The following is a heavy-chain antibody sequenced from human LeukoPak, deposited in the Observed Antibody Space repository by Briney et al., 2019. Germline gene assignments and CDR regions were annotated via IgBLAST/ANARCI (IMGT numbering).Heavy chain of an antibody. D-gene: IGHD2-2*01. CDR2: INSDGSWT. CDR3: AKNAGYQPPHHAFDI. V-gene: IGHV3-74*01. CDR1: GNYW. Sequence: GGSLRLSCAASGNYWMHWVRQVPGKGLVWVSHINSDGSWTSYADSVKGRFTISKDNAKNTVYLQMNSLRAEDTAVYYCAKNAGYQPPHHAFDIWGQGTMVTVSS. J-gene: IGHJ3*02.